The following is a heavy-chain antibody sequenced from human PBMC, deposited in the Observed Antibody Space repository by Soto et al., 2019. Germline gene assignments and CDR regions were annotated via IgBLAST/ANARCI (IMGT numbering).Heavy chain of an antibody. D-gene: IGHD6-19*01. Sequence: QVQLVESGGGVVQPGRSLRLSCAASGFPFSSYGMHWVRQAPGKGLEWVAGISYDGSNKYYADSVKGRFTSSRDKSKNTLYLQMNSLRAEDTAVYYCAKDGREQWLGQWYFYYWVQGSLVTDSS. CDR1: GFPFSSYG. V-gene: IGHV3-30*18. CDR2: ISYDGSNK. J-gene: IGHJ4*02. CDR3: AKDGREQWLGQWYFYY.